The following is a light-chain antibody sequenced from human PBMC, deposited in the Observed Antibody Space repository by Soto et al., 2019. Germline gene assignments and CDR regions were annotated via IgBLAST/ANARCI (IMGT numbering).Light chain of an antibody. Sequence: QSALTQPASVSGSPGQSITISCTGTRSDVGGYNYVSWYQQHPGKAPKLMIYDVSNRPSGVSNRFSGSKSGNTASLTISGLQAEDEADYYCSSYTSSSTLEVFGGGTKLTVL. CDR1: RSDVGGYNY. V-gene: IGLV2-14*01. CDR3: SSYTSSSTLEV. CDR2: DVS. J-gene: IGLJ3*02.